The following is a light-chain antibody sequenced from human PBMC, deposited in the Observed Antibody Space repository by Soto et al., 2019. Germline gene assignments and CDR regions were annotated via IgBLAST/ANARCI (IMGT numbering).Light chain of an antibody. V-gene: IGKV4-1*01. J-gene: IGKJ4*01. CDR3: QQCFSAPLT. CDR1: QSLLSTSNNKNF. Sequence: DIVMTQSPDSLAVSLGERATINCKSSQSLLSTSNNKNFLVWYQHKTGQPPKLLISWASTRESGVPDRFSGSASVTDFTLTISSLQAEDVAVYYCQQCFSAPLTFGGGTKVEIK. CDR2: WAS.